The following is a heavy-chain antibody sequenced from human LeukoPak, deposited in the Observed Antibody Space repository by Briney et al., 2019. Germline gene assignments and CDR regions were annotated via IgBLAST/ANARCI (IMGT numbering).Heavy chain of an antibody. CDR2: IHKSGGTT. V-gene: IGHV3-23*01. J-gene: IGHJ5*02. CDR3: ATVGGWGTNRGP. CDR1: GLIFSTYA. Sequence: GGSLRLSCVTSGLIFSTYALSWVRQAPGKGLEWVSTIHKSGGTTTYTDSVKGRFTISRDSSKNTLFLQMNSLRDDDTAVYYCATVGGWGTNRGPWGQGTLVTVSS. D-gene: IGHD1-14*01.